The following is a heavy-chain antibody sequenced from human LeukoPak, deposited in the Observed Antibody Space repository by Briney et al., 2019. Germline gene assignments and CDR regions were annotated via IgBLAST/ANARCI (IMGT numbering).Heavy chain of an antibody. CDR3: AKDFSPTYYYDSSGYYP. D-gene: IGHD3-22*01. V-gene: IGHV3-30*04. CDR1: GFTFSSYA. Sequence: PGRSLRLSCAASGFTFSSYAMHWVRQAPGKGLEWVAVISYDGSNKYYADSVKGRFIISRDNSKNTLYLQMNSLRAEDTAVYYCAKDFSPTYYYDSSGYYPWGQGTLVTVSS. CDR2: ISYDGSNK. J-gene: IGHJ5*02.